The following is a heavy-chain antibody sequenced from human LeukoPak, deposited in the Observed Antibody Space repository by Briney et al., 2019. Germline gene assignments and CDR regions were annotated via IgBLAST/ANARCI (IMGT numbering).Heavy chain of an antibody. V-gene: IGHV3-74*01. CDR2: INSDGSST. CDR3: ARRSSGSPPYYFGY. Sequence: HTGGSLRLSCAASGFTFSSYWMHWVRQAPGKGLVWVSRINSDGSSTSYADSVKGRFTISRDNAKNTLYLQMNSLRAEDTAVYYCARRSSGSPPYYFGYWGQGTLVTVSS. J-gene: IGHJ4*02. CDR1: GFTFSSYW. D-gene: IGHD1-26*01.